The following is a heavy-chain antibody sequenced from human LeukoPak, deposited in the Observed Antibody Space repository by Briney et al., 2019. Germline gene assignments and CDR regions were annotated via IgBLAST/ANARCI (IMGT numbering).Heavy chain of an antibody. J-gene: IGHJ1*01. D-gene: IGHD2-8*01. CDR3: ARGNYCTNGVCYGPDYFQH. V-gene: IGHV4-59*08. Sequence: SETLSLTCTVSGGXISSYYCSWIRQPPGKGLEWIGDIYYSGSTNYNPSLKSRVTISVDTSKNQFSLKLSSVTAADTAVYYCARGNYCTNGVCYGPDYFQHWGQGTLVTVSS. CDR1: GGXISSYY. CDR2: IYYSGST.